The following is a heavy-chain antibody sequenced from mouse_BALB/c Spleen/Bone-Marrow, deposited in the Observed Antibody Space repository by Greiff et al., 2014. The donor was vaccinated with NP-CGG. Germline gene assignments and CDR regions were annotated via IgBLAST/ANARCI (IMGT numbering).Heavy chain of an antibody. J-gene: IGHJ4*01. V-gene: IGHV1-54*01. CDR3: SREITRYAVDY. Sequence: LVESGAELVRPGTSVKVSCKASGYAFTNYWIEWVKQRPGQGLEWIGVINPGSGGVNYNEMFKGKATLTADKSSSTAYIQLSSLTSDDSAVYFCSREITRYAVDYWGQGTSVTVSS. CDR1: GYAFTNYW. D-gene: IGHD2-4*01. CDR2: INPGSGGV.